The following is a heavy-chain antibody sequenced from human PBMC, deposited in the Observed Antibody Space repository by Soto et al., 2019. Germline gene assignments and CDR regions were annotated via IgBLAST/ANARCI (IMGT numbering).Heavy chain of an antibody. D-gene: IGHD3-22*01. CDR2: VSYDGSKE. CDR3: AKDTYYHDSSGYYVFDC. Sequence: GGSLRLSCAASGFTFNSYGIHWVRQAPGKGLEWVAGVSYDGSKEYYTESVRGRFTISRDNSRNTLDLKMNSLRAEDTAVYYCAKDTYYHDSSGYYVFDCWGQGTLVTSPQ. CDR1: GFTFNSYG. V-gene: IGHV3-30*18. J-gene: IGHJ4*02.